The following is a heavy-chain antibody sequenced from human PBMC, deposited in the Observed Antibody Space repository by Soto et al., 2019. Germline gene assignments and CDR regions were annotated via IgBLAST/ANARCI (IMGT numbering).Heavy chain of an antibody. V-gene: IGHV5-51*01. Sequence: GESLKISCNGSGYSFTSYWIGWVRQMPGKGLEWMGIIYPGDSDTRYSPSFQGQVTISADKSISTAYLQWSSLKASDTATYYCAKTWDPELSLFDAFDIWGQGTMVTVSS. CDR1: GYSFTSYW. CDR2: IYPGDSDT. D-gene: IGHD1-7*01. J-gene: IGHJ3*02. CDR3: AKTWDPELSLFDAFDI.